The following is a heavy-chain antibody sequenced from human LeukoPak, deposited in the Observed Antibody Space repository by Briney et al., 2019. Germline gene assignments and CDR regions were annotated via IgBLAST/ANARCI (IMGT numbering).Heavy chain of an antibody. V-gene: IGHV4-59*01. CDR3: ARETYGYGDAFDI. CDR1: GGSFSGYY. D-gene: IGHD4-17*01. J-gene: IGHJ3*02. CDR2: IYYSGST. Sequence: SETLSLTCAVYGGSFSGYYWSWIRQPPGKGLEWIGYIYYSGSTNYNPSLKSRVTISVDTSKNQFSLKLSSVTAADTAVYYCARETYGYGDAFDIWGQGTMVTVSS.